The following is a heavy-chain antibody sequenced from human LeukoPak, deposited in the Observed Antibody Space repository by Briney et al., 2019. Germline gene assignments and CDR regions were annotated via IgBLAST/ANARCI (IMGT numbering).Heavy chain of an antibody. J-gene: IGHJ4*02. CDR1: GGSFSGYY. Sequence: SETLSLTCAVYGGSFSGYYWSWIRQPPGKGLEWIGEINHSGSTNYNPSLKSRVTISVDTSKNQFSLKLSSVTAADTAVYYCARARLARAFDYWAREPWSPSPQ. CDR3: ARARLARAFDY. V-gene: IGHV4-34*01. CDR2: INHSGST.